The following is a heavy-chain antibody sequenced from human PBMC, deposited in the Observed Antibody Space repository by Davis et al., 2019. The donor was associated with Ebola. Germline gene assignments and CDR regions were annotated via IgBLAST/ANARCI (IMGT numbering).Heavy chain of an antibody. CDR3: ARARGTGAFFDY. CDR1: GGSISSSNW. V-gene: IGHV4-4*02. D-gene: IGHD1-14*01. J-gene: IGHJ4*02. Sequence: MPSETLSLTCAVSGGSISSSNWWSWVRQPPGKGLEWIGEIYHSGSTNYNPSLKSRVTISVDTSKNQFSLKLSSVTAADTAVYYCARARGTGAFFDYWGQGTLVTVSS. CDR2: IYHSGST.